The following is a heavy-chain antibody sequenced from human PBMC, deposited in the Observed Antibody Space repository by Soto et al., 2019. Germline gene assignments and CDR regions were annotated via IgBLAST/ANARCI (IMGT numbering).Heavy chain of an antibody. CDR2: ISYDGSNK. D-gene: IGHD4-17*01. CDR1: GFTFSSYG. V-gene: IGHV3-30*03. Sequence: GGSLRLSCAASGFTFSSYGMHWVRQAPGKGLEWVAVISYDGSNKYYADSVKGRFTISRDNSKNTLYLQMNSLRAEDTAVYYCARIKPSTVTTNDYWGQGTLVTVSS. J-gene: IGHJ4*02. CDR3: ARIKPSTVTTNDY.